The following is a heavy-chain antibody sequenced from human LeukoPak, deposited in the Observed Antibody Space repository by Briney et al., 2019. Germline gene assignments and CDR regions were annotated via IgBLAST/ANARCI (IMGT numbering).Heavy chain of an antibody. CDR3: ARASRSAAGTIHYYYMDV. CDR1: GGSISSYY. Sequence: SETLSLPFTVSGGSISSYYWSWIRPPAGKGLEWIGRIYTSGSTNYNPSLKSRVTMSVDTSKNQFSLKLSSVTAADTAVYYCARASRSAAGTIHYYYMDVWGKGTTVTVSS. D-gene: IGHD6-13*01. CDR2: IYTSGST. J-gene: IGHJ6*03. V-gene: IGHV4-4*07.